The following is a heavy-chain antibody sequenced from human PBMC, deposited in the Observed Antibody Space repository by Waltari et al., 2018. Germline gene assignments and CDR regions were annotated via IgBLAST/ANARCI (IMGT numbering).Heavy chain of an antibody. CDR3: ARVWVDLFWYFDL. D-gene: IGHD3-16*01. V-gene: IGHV4-30-4*01. CDR2: VYKTGST. J-gene: IGHJ2*01. Sequence: QVQLQESGPGLVKASETLSLTCTVSGDSINSGDYYWSWIRQPPGKGLEWTGIVYKTGSTSYSPSLKSRLTMSADSSKNEFSLKLTSVTAADTAVYYCARVWVDLFWYFDLWGRGTLVTVST. CDR1: GDSINSGDYY.